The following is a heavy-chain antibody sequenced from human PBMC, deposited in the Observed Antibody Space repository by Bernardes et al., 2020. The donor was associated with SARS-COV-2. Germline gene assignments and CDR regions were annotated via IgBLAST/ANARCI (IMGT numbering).Heavy chain of an antibody. V-gene: IGHV4-30-4*01. J-gene: IGHJ4*02. CDR2: TFYSGST. CDR3: ARARMKISEWFGERWAYFDY. Sequence: SKTLSLTCTVSGGSIRRGEYYWSWIRQTPGKGLEWTGYTFYSGSTHYNPSLKTRVPISVDTSKNQFFLKLSSVTAADTAVYYCARARMKISEWFGERWAYFDYWGQGTLVTVSS. D-gene: IGHD3-10*01. CDR1: GGSIRRGEYY.